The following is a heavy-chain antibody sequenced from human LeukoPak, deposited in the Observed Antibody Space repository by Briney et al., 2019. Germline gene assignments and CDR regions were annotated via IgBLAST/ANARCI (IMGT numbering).Heavy chain of an antibody. V-gene: IGHV3-7*01. J-gene: IGHJ4*02. CDR1: GFTFSSYW. CDR3: ARHSSSWYIAFDY. D-gene: IGHD6-13*01. CDR2: IKQDGSEK. Sequence: GGSLRLSCAASGFTFSSYWMSWVRQAPGKGLEWVANIKQDGSEKYYVDSVKGRFTISRDNAKNSLYLQMNSLRAEDTAVYYCARHSSSWYIAFDYWGQRTLVTVSS.